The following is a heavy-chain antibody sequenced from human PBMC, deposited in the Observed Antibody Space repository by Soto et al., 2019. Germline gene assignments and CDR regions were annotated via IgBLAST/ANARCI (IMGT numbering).Heavy chain of an antibody. D-gene: IGHD1-26*01. CDR1: GGSISAYY. J-gene: IGHJ5*02. Sequence: SETLSLTCTFSGGSISAYYWSWIRQPPGKGLEWIGHIYYSGSTNYSPSLKSRVTISIDTSKRQFSLKLRSVTAADTAVYYCARVGSGSYYDFNWFDPWGQGKVVTISS. V-gene: IGHV4-59*01. CDR2: IYYSGST. CDR3: ARVGSGSYYDFNWFDP.